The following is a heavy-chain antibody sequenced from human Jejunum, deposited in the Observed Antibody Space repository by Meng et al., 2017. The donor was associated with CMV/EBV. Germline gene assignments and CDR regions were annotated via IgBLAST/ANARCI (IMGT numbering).Heavy chain of an antibody. CDR3: ARDSGSYSIGWDVDY. V-gene: IGHV3-74*01. CDR2: IDTDGSST. CDR1: GFTFSSYW. D-gene: IGHD1-26*01. J-gene: IGHJ4*02. Sequence: SGFTFSSYWMHWVSQAPGKGLVYISRIDTDGSSTFYADSVKSRFTISRDNAKNTLYLQMNSLRAEDTAVYYCARDSGSYSIGWDVDYWGQGSLVTVSS.